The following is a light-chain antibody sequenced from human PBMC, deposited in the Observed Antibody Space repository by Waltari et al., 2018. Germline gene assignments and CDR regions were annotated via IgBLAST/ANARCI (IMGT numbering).Light chain of an antibody. CDR3: YSTDSSGLGV. V-gene: IGLV3-10*01. CDR1: ALPKKY. CDR2: EEN. J-gene: IGLJ1*01. Sequence: SDELTQPPSVSVSPGQTARITCSGDALPKKYAHWYQQKSGQDPEVVIYEENTRPSEIPEIFSGSSSVTMATLTISGAQVEDEADYFCYSTDSSGLGVFGTGTKVTVL.